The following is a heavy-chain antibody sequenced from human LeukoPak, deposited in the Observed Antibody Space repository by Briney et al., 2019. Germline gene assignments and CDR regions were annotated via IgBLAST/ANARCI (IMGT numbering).Heavy chain of an antibody. CDR2: ISSSSSYI. CDR3: ARSTTMVRGDPINWFDP. V-gene: IGHV3-21*01. Sequence: GGSLRLPCAASGFTFSSYSMNWVRQAPGKGLEWVSFISSSSSYIHYADSVKGRFTISRDNAKNSLYLQMNSLRAEDTAVYYCARSTTMVRGDPINWFDPWGQGTLVTVSS. CDR1: GFTFSSYS. J-gene: IGHJ5*02. D-gene: IGHD3-10*01.